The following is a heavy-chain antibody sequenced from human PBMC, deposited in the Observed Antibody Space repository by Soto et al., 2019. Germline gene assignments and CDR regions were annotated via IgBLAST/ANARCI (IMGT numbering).Heavy chain of an antibody. D-gene: IGHD2-15*01. CDR3: AGGGFYHNRGYPSGMDV. J-gene: IGHJ6*02. Sequence: GGSLRLSCVASGFNFTDYVIHWVRQAPGRGLEWVAFMSFDGANEFYAHFAKGRFTLSRDNSKHTLFLQMKGLRLDDSAVYFFAGGGFYHNRGYPSGMDVLRQGTTVTVS. V-gene: IGHV3-30-3*01. CDR1: GFNFTDYV. CDR2: MSFDGANE.